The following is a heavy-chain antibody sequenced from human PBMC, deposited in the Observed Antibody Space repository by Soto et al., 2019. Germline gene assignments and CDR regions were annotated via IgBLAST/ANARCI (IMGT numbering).Heavy chain of an antibody. Sequence: ASVKVSCKASGGTFSSYAISWVRQAPGQGLEWMGGIIPIFGTANYAQKFQGRVTITADESTSAAYMELSSLRSEDTAVYYCARVRGYSYAAYYYGMDVWGQGTTVTVSS. CDR2: IIPIFGTA. CDR3: ARVRGYSYAAYYYGMDV. D-gene: IGHD5-18*01. CDR1: GGTFSSYA. J-gene: IGHJ6*02. V-gene: IGHV1-69*13.